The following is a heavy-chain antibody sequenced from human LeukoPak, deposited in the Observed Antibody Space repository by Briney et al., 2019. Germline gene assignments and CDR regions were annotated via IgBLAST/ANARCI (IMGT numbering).Heavy chain of an antibody. J-gene: IGHJ5*02. V-gene: IGHV4-59*01. CDR1: GGPISSYY. CDR2: IYYSGST. CDR3: ASLDFYGNWFDP. D-gene: IGHD3-3*01. Sequence: SETLSLTCTVSGGPISSYYWSWIRQPPGKGLEWIGYIYYSGSTNYNPSLKSRVTISVDTSKNQFSLKLSSVTAADTAVYYCASLDFYGNWFDPWGQGTLVTVSS.